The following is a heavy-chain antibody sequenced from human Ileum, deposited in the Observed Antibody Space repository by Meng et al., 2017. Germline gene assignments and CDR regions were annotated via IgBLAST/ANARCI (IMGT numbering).Heavy chain of an antibody. Sequence: QVQLQESGPGLVKPSGTLSLTCAVSGGSISSSIWWSWVRQPPEKGLEWIGEIHHSGTTNYSPPLKSRLTISVDKSKNQFSLKLQSVTAADTAVYFCARGVVSGSHYNTYWGQGSLVTFSS. D-gene: IGHD3-10*01. V-gene: IGHV4-4*02. CDR2: IHHSGTT. J-gene: IGHJ4*02. CDR3: ARGVVSGSHYNTY. CDR1: GGSISSSIW.